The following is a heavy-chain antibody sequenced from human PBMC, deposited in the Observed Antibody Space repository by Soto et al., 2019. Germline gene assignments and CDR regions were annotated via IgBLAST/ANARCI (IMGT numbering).Heavy chain of an antibody. J-gene: IGHJ4*02. V-gene: IGHV1-69*13. CDR3: ARGGSGYVWFNEF. CDR2: IIPVFGST. Sequence: GASVKVSCKDSGGLFSSYAISWVRQAPGQGLEWMGGIIPVFGSTNYAQKFRDRLTITADESTNTAYMDLSSLKSEDTAIYYCARGGSGYVWFNEFWGQGTLVTVSS. D-gene: IGHD3-22*01. CDR1: GGLFSSYA.